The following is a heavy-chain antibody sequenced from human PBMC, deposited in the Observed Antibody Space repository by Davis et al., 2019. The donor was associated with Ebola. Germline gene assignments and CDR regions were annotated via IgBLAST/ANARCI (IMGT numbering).Heavy chain of an antibody. V-gene: IGHV3-48*02. Sequence: PGGSLRLSCAASGFTFSNYSMNWVRQAPGKGLEWVSYISSSSSTIYYADSMKGRFTISRDNAKNSLYLQMNSLRDEDTAVYYCARDRDYYDTAAYHPRGWLDLWGQGTLVIVSS. CDR1: GFTFSNYS. D-gene: IGHD3-22*01. CDR2: ISSSSSTI. J-gene: IGHJ5*02. CDR3: ARDRDYYDTAAYHPRGWLDL.